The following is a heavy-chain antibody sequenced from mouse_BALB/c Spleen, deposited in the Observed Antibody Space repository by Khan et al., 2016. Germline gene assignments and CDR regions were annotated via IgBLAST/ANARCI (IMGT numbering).Heavy chain of an antibody. Sequence: EVELVESGGGLVQPGGSRKLSCAASGFTFSRFGMHWVRQAPEKGLEWVAYISGGSSIIYYADTLKGRFTISRDNPKNTLLLQMTSLRSEDTAIYYGARGDYWGQGTTLTVSS. V-gene: IGHV5-17*02. J-gene: IGHJ2*01. CDR1: GFTFSRFG. CDR3: ARGDY. CDR2: ISGGSSII.